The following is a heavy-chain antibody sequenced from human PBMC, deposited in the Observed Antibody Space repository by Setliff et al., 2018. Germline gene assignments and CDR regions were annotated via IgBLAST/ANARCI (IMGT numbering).Heavy chain of an antibody. J-gene: IGHJ4*02. CDR2: ISGRSDYI. CDR3: VRGLHYLPVGDS. Sequence: PGESLKISCAASGFAFTSSTMNWVRQSPGKSLEWVSSISGRSDYINYLDSLKGRYTVSRDNAYNSLSLQMSSLTAEDTGVYYCVRGLHYLPVGDSWGQGTLVTVSS. CDR1: GFAFTSST. D-gene: IGHD2-21*02. V-gene: IGHV3-21*01.